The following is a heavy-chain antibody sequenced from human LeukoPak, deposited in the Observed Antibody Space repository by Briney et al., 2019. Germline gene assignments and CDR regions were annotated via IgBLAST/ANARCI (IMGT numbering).Heavy chain of an antibody. CDR1: GGSVSSGSYY. CDR3: ARVSGSGYQLLSWLRVFGY. J-gene: IGHJ4*02. CDR2: IYYSGST. D-gene: IGHD2-2*01. Sequence: SETLSLTCTVSGGSVSSGSYYWSWIRQPPGKGLEWIGYIYYSGSTNYNPSLKSRVTISVDTSKNQFSLKLSSVTAADTAVYYCARVSGSGYQLLSWLRVFGYWGQGTLVTVSS. V-gene: IGHV4-61*01.